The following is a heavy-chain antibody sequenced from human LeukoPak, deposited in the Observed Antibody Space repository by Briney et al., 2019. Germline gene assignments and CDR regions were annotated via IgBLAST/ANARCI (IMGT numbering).Heavy chain of an antibody. CDR2: IYYSGST. D-gene: IGHD2-15*01. V-gene: IGHV4-59*01. J-gene: IGHJ6*03. CDR3: ARAIAPYYYYYYMDV. Sequence: SETLSLTCTVSGGSTSSYYWSWIRQPPWKGLEWIGYIYYSGSTNYNPSLKSRVTISVDTSKNQFSLKLSSVTAADTAVYYCARAIAPYYYYYYMDVWGKGTTVTISS. CDR1: GGSTSSYY.